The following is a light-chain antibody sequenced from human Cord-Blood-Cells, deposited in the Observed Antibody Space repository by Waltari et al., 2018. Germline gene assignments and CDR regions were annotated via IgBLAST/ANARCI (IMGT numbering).Light chain of an antibody. CDR3: QQGSNWPPRT. V-gene: IGKV3-11*01. J-gene: IGKJ4*01. CDR1: QSVSSY. Sequence: EIVLTQSPATLSLSPGERATLSCRASQSVSSYLAWYQQKPGQAPRLLIYDASNRATGIPARFSGRGSGKEFTLTISSLEPEDFAVYYCQQGSNWPPRTVGGGTKVEIK. CDR2: DAS.